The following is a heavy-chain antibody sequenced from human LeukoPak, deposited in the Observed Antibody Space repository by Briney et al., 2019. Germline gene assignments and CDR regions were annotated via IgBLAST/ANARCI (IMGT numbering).Heavy chain of an antibody. CDR3: AKKAEGSTVTTYYYYYYMDV. Sequence: GGSLRLSCAASGFTFSSYGMHWVRQAPGKGLKWVAFIRYDGSNKYYADSVKGRFTISRDNSKNTLYLQMNSLRAEDTAVYYCAKKAEGSTVTTYYYYYYMDVWGKGTTVTVSS. CDR2: IRYDGSNK. V-gene: IGHV3-30*02. J-gene: IGHJ6*03. D-gene: IGHD4-11*01. CDR1: GFTFSSYG.